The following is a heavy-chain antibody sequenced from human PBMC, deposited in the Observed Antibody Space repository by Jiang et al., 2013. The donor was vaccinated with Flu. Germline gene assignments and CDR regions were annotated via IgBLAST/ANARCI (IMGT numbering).Heavy chain of an antibody. CDR3: ARVLRYFDWLLDY. Sequence: LLKPSETLSLTCTVSGGSISSYYWSWIRQPPGKGLEWIGYIYYSGSTNYNPSLKSRVTISVDTSKNQFSLKLSSVTAADTAVYYCARVLRYFDWLLDYWGQGTLVTVSS. D-gene: IGHD3-9*01. CDR1: GGSISSYY. V-gene: IGHV4-59*01. CDR2: IYYSGST. J-gene: IGHJ4*02.